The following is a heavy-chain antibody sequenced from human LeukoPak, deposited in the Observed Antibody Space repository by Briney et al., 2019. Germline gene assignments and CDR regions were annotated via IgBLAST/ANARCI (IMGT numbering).Heavy chain of an antibody. D-gene: IGHD6-19*01. Sequence: PSETLSLTCTVSGYSISSGYYWGWIWQPPGEGLEWIGSIYPSGSTYYNPSLKSRVTISIDTSKNQFSLKLSSVTAADTAVYYCARAYSSAWYMNWFDPWGQGTLVTVSS. CDR1: GYSISSGYY. J-gene: IGHJ5*02. CDR2: IYPSGST. CDR3: ARAYSSAWYMNWFDP. V-gene: IGHV4-38-2*02.